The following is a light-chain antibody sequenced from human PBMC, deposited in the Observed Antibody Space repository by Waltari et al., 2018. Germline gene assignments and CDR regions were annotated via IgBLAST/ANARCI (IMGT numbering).Light chain of an antibody. V-gene: IGLV2-11*01. CDR1: GSAIGDFHS. Sequence: QSALTQPRSVSGSPGQSVTISCAGTGSAIGDFHSVSWYQQHPGKAPKLVIFDVTKRPSGVPDRFSGSKSGTSASLTVSGLQAEDEADYYCCSYAGIWVFGGGTKLTVL. J-gene: IGLJ3*02. CDR3: CSYAGIWV. CDR2: DVT.